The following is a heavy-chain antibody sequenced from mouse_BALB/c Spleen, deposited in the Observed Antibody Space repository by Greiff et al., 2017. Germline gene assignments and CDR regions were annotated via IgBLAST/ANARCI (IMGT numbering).Heavy chain of an antibody. CDR1: GFTFSSYT. V-gene: IGHV5-12-2*01. Sequence: EVMLVESGGGLVQPGGSLKLSCAASGFTFSSYTMSWVRQTPEKRLEWVAYISNGGGSTYYPDTVKGRFTISRDNAKNTLYLQMSSLKSEDTAMYYCARNWDVGFAYWGQGTLVTVSA. CDR3: ARNWDVGFAY. CDR2: ISNGGGST. J-gene: IGHJ3*01. D-gene: IGHD4-1*01.